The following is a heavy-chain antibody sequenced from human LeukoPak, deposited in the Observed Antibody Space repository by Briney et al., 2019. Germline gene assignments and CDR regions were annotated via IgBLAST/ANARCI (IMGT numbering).Heavy chain of an antibody. D-gene: IGHD3-22*01. J-gene: IGHJ3*02. CDR1: GFTFSSYS. V-gene: IGHV3-48*01. CDR2: ISSSSSTI. Sequence: GGSLRLSCAASGFTFSSYSMNWVRQAPGKGLEWVSYISSSSSTIYYADSVKGRFTISRDNAENSLYLQMNSLRAEDTAVYYCARDHHRRLYDSQARDTFDIWGQGTMVTVSS. CDR3: ARDHHRRLYDSQARDTFDI.